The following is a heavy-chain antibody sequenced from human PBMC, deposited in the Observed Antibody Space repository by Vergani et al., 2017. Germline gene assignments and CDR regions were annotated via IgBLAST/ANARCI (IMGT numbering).Heavy chain of an antibody. V-gene: IGHV4-61*02. Sequence: QVKLQESGPGLLKPSQTLSLTCTVSGESIRSGSHYWSWIRQPAGKGPEWIGHIHTGGSTDLNPSFKSRVSISVHTSKGQFSLKLNSVTVADTAVYYCARSRPYCTSGSCPAIWGQGTLVTVSS. J-gene: IGHJ4*02. CDR1: GESIRSGSHY. CDR3: ARSRPYCTSGSCPAI. D-gene: IGHD2-15*01. CDR2: IHTGGST.